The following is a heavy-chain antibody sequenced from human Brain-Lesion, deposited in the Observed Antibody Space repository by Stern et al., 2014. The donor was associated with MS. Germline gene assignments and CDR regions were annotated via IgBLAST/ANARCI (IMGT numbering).Heavy chain of an antibody. D-gene: IGHD2-15*01. CDR2: IYYSGNT. V-gene: IGHV4-39*02. J-gene: IGHJ5*02. CDR3: AGEEDIRYCSGGSCTGNWFDP. Sequence: VQLVESGPGLVKPSETLSLTCTVAGGSVSSTSYAWAWIRQPPGKGLEGIGTIYYSGNTYYSPSLKGRLPISQHTSKNRFSLQRGSLTAADTAVYYCAGEEDIRYCSGGSCTGNWFDPWGQGTLVTVSS. CDR1: GGSVSSTSYA.